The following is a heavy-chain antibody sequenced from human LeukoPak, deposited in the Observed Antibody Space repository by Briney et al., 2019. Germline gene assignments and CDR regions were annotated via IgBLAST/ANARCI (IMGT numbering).Heavy chain of an antibody. CDR2: MNPNSGNT. Sequence: ASVKVSCKASGYTFTSYDINWVRQATGQGLEWMGWMNPNSGNTGYAQKFQGRVTMTRNTSISTAYMELSSLRSEDTAVYYCARGQKQQLVLTYYYYMDVWGKGTTVTVSS. CDR3: ARGQKQQLVLTYYYYMDV. V-gene: IGHV1-8*01. CDR1: GYTFTSYD. J-gene: IGHJ6*03. D-gene: IGHD6-13*01.